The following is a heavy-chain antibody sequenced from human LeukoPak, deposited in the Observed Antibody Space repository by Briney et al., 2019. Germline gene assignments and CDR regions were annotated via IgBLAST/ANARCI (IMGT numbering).Heavy chain of an antibody. CDR3: AELGITMIGGV. D-gene: IGHD3-10*02. V-gene: IGHV3-48*03. Sequence: GGSLRLSCAASGFTFSSYEMNWVRQAPGKGLEWVSYISSSGSTIYYADSVKGRFTISSDNAKNSLYLQMNSLSAEDTAVYYCAELGITMIGGVWGKGTTVTISS. J-gene: IGHJ6*04. CDR1: GFTFSSYE. CDR2: ISSSGSTI.